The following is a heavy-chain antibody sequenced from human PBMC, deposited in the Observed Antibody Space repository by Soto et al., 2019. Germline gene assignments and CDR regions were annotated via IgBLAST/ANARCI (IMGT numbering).Heavy chain of an antibody. J-gene: IGHJ4*02. CDR2: IYWDDDK. CDR1: GFSLITSGVG. CDR3: AHTMAPRIFDS. V-gene: IGHV2-5*02. Sequence: QITLKEAGPSLVKPTQTLTLTCSFSGFSLITSGVGVGWIRQPPGKALEWLALIYWDDDKGYSTSLKSRLTITKDTYKNQVVLTMTNMDPADTATYSCAHTMAPRIFDSWGQGTLVTVSS.